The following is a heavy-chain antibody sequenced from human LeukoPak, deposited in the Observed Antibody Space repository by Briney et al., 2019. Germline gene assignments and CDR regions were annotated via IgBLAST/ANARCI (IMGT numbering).Heavy chain of an antibody. J-gene: IGHJ4*02. Sequence: KAGGSLRLSCAASGFTFSDYYMSWIRQAPGKGLEWVSYISSSSSTIYYADSVKGRFTISRDNAKNSLYLQMNSLRAEDTAVYYCARFPGLGAAAGPNWGQGTLVTVSS. CDR2: ISSSSSTI. CDR3: ARFPGLGAAAGPN. V-gene: IGHV3-11*04. D-gene: IGHD6-13*01. CDR1: GFTFSDYY.